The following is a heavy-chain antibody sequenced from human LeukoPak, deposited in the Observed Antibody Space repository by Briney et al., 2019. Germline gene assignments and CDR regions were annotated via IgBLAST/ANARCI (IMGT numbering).Heavy chain of an antibody. CDR1: GFTFSSYA. V-gene: IGHV3-23*01. CDR3: AKDFRSYDFWSGYSDY. J-gene: IGHJ4*02. CDR2: ISGSGGST. Sequence: GGSLRLSCAASGFTFSSYAMSWVRQAPGKGLEWVSAISGSGGSTYYADSVKGRFTIFRDNSKNTLYLQMNSLRAEDTAVYYCAKDFRSYDFWSGYSDYWGQGTLVTVSS. D-gene: IGHD3-3*01.